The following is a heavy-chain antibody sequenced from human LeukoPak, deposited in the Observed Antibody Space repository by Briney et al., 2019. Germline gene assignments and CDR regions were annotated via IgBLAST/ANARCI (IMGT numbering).Heavy chain of an antibody. CDR3: ARGAVIPYTSPYYFDY. D-gene: IGHD3-3*01. J-gene: IGHJ4*02. Sequence: PSETLSLTCTVSGGSISSSSYYWGWIRQPPGKGLEWIGSIYYSGSAYYNPSLKSRLTISIDTSNNQFSLKLSSVTAADTAVYYCARGAVIPYTSPYYFDYWGQGTLVTVSS. V-gene: IGHV4-39*07. CDR2: IYYSGSA. CDR1: GGSISSSSYY.